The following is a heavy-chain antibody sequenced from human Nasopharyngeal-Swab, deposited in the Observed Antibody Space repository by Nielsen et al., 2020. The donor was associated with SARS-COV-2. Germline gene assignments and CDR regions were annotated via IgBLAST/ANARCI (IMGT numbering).Heavy chain of an antibody. CDR3: ARDGVGSGYSSDPPFDY. CDR1: RYTFTSYG. CDR2: ISAYNGNT. J-gene: IGHJ4*02. D-gene: IGHD5-18*01. V-gene: IGHV1-18*01. Sequence: ASVKVSCKASRYTFTSYGISWVRQAPGQGLEWMGWISAYNGNTNYAQKLQGRVTMTTDTSTSTAYMELRSLRSDDTAVYYCARDGVGSGYSSDPPFDYWGQGTLVTVSS.